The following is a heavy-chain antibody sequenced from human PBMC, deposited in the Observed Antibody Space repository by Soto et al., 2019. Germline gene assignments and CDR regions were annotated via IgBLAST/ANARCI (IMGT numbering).Heavy chain of an antibody. J-gene: IGHJ4*02. V-gene: IGHV1-18*04. CDR1: GYIFSDYG. D-gene: IGHD3-16*01. CDR2: ISGYSGNA. CDR3: AKRPSGTTWGESDY. Sequence: QVQVMQSGAEVKKPGDSVKVSCKTSGYIFSDYGINWVRQAPGQGLEWMGWISGYSGNANLAQKFQGRVTMTTDKSTRTAYMELSRLRSDDTAVYYCAKRPSGTTWGESDYWGQGTLVTVSS.